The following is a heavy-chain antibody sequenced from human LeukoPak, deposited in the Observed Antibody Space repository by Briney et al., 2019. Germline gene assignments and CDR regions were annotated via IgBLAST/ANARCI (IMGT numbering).Heavy chain of an antibody. V-gene: IGHV2-5*02. J-gene: IGHJ6*04. CDR3: ARRYGDPYCDYGMDV. D-gene: IGHD4-17*01. CDR2: IYWDDDK. CDR1: GFSLSTRGAG. Sequence: ESGPTLLQPTPTLTLTFTFPGFSLSTRGAGVGWIRQPPGKALEWLTLIYWDDDKRYSPSLKSRLTITKDASKNQVVLTRTNMDPVDTATYYCARRYGDPYCDYGMDVWGRGTTVSVSS.